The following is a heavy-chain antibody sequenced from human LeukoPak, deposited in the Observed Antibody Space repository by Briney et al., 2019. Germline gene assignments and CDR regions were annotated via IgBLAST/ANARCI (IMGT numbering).Heavy chain of an antibody. D-gene: IGHD1-26*01. Sequence: GGSLRLSCAASGFTFSSYWMSWVRQAPGKGLEWVANMKRDGSEKYYVDSVKGRFTISRDNAKNSLYLQMNSLRADDTAVYYCAKNEGWELHQYNLDVWGTGTAVTVSS. CDR2: MKRDGSEK. J-gene: IGHJ6*03. CDR3: AKNEGWELHQYNLDV. CDR1: GFTFSSYW. V-gene: IGHV3-7*03.